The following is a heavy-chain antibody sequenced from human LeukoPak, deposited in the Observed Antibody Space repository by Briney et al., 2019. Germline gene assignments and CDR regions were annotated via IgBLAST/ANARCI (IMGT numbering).Heavy chain of an antibody. Sequence: SETLSLTCTVYGDSISGYYWSWIRQPPGKGLEWIGNVYYSGTTNYNPPLKSRVTISVDTSKNQFSLKLTSVTAADTAVYYCARGGSYGSRWGQGTLVTVSS. J-gene: IGHJ4*02. CDR1: GDSISGYY. D-gene: IGHD5-18*01. V-gene: IGHV4-59*01. CDR3: ARGGSYGSR. CDR2: VYYSGTT.